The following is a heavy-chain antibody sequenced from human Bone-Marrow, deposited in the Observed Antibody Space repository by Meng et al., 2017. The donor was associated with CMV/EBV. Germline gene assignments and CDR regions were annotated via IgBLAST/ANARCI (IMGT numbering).Heavy chain of an antibody. Sequence: GESLKISCAASGFTFSSYAMSWVRQAPGKGLEWVSAISGSGGSTYYADSVKGRFTISRDNSKNTLFVQMNSLRAEDTAVDYCARDFRIEARFDYWGHGTLVTVSS. CDR1: GFTFSSYA. D-gene: IGHD3-10*01. V-gene: IGHV3-23*01. CDR2: ISGSGGST. J-gene: IGHJ4*01. CDR3: ARDFRIEARFDY.